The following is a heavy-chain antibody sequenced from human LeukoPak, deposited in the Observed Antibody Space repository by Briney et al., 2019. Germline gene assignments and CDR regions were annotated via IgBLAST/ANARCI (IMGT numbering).Heavy chain of an antibody. J-gene: IGHJ4*02. Sequence: GASVKVSRKASGYTFTSYYMHWVRQAPGQGLEWMGIINPSGGSTSYAQKFQGRVTMTRDTSTSTVYMELSSLRSEDTAVYYCARDSGSYLLDYWGQGTLVTVSS. V-gene: IGHV1-46*01. CDR3: ARDSGSYLLDY. CDR2: INPSGGST. CDR1: GYTFTSYY. D-gene: IGHD1-26*01.